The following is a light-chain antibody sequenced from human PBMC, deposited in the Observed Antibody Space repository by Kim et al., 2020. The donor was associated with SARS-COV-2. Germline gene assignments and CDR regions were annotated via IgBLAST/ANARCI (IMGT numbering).Light chain of an antibody. CDR2: GAS. Sequence: EIVLTQSPGTLSLSPGERATLSCRASQSVSSSSLAWYQQKAGQPPRLLIYGASNRATGIPDRFSGSGSGTDFTLTISRLEPEDLAVYFIQEYGSVLRTFGQEAK. CDR1: QSVSSSS. J-gene: IGKJ1*01. V-gene: IGKV3-20*01. CDR3: QEYGSVLRT.